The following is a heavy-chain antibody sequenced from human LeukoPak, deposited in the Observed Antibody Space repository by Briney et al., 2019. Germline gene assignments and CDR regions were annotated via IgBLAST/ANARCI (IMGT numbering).Heavy chain of an antibody. CDR1: GFTFSSYA. CDR3: AKWPEGAMDYFDY. Sequence: GGSLRLSCAASGFTFSSYAMHWVRQAPGKGLEWVAVISYDGSNKYYADSVKGRFTISRDNSKNTLYLEMSSLRVEDTAIYYCAKWPEGAMDYFDYWGQGTLVTVSS. CDR2: ISYDGSNK. D-gene: IGHD3-16*01. J-gene: IGHJ4*02. V-gene: IGHV3-30-3*02.